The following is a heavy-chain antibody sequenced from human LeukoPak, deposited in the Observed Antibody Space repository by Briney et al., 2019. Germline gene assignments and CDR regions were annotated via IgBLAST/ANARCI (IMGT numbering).Heavy chain of an antibody. CDR2: ISSSGSTM. V-gene: IGHV3-11*04. Sequence: PGGSLRLSCAASGFSFSDYYMSWIRQAPGKGLEWVSYISSSGSTMYYADSVKGRFTISRDNAKNSVYLQMNSLGAEDTAVYYCASGIESSGWYVYPEDYWGQGTLVTVSS. CDR3: ASGIESSGWYVYPEDY. J-gene: IGHJ4*02. D-gene: IGHD6-19*01. CDR1: GFSFSDYY.